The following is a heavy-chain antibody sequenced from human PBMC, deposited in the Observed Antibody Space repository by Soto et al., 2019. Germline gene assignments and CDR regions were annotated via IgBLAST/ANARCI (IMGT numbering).Heavy chain of an antibody. D-gene: IGHD6-19*01. CDR3: ARDGRSSYSSGWYYFDY. CDR1: GKTFTSNF. V-gene: IGHV1-46*01. Sequence: QVQLVRSGAEGKKPGASVKVSCKASGKTFTSNFLHWVRKAPGQGIEWKEIFNPSGGSTSYAQKFQGRATMTRDTSTSTVYMELSSLRSEDTAVYYCARDGRSSYSSGWYYFDYWGQGTLVTVSS. CDR2: FNPSGGST. J-gene: IGHJ4*02.